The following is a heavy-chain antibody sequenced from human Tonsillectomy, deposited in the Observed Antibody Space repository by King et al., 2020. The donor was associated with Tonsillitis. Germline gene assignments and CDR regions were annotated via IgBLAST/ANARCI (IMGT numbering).Heavy chain of an antibody. CDR3: ARDLYLTSYDALTGFYY. CDR2: INPNSGGT. CDR1: GYPFATYY. D-gene: IGHD3-9*01. J-gene: IGHJ4*02. V-gene: IGHV1-2*02. Sequence: VQLVESGPAVAKPGASVPVSCKTSGYPFATYYIHWVRQAPGQGLEWMGWINPNSGGTNFAQQFQDRVTLTRDTSISTAYMELSSLRSDDTAVYYCARDLYLTSYDALTGFYYWGQGTLVTVSS.